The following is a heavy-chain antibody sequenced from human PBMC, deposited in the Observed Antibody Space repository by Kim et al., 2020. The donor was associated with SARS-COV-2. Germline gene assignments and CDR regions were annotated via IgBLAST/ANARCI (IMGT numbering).Heavy chain of an antibody. CDR3: AKGLTVNGNVFDY. CDR1: GFTFSSSW. J-gene: IGHJ4*02. Sequence: GGSLRLSCAASGFTFSSSWMHWVRQAPGKGLVWVSRINRDGSTTNYADSVKGRFTISRDNAKNTLFLQMNSLRAEDTAVYYCAKGLTVNGNVFDYWGQGTLATVSS. D-gene: IGHD4-4*01. V-gene: IGHV3-74*01. CDR2: INRDGSTT.